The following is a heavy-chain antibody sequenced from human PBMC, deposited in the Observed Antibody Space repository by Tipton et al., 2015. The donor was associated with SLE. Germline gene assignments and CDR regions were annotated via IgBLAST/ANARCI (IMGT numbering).Heavy chain of an antibody. CDR1: GFTFNTYG. Sequence: SLRLSCAASGFTFNTYGMHWVRQAPGKGLDWVALVWFDEIDGIDKYYADSVRGRFTGSRDNSRNTLYLEMNSLRAEDTALYYCARDSRWRPDYWGQGPLVTVTS. J-gene: IGHJ4*02. CDR2: VWFDEIDGIDK. CDR3: ARDSRWRPDY. V-gene: IGHV3-33*01. D-gene: IGHD2-21*02.